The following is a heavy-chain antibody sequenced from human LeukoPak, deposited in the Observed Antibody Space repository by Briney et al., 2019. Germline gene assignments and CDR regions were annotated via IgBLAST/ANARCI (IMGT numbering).Heavy chain of an antibody. J-gene: IGHJ4*02. CDR3: ARLDFLSGYYGEGRYYYFDY. CDR1: GGSISSSSYY. Sequence: PSETLSLTCTVSGGSISSSSYYWGWIRQPPGKGLEWIGSIYYSGSTYYNPSLKSRVTISVDTSRNQFSLKLSSVTAADTAVYYCARLDFLSGYYGEGRYYYFDYWGQGTLVTVSS. D-gene: IGHD3-3*01. CDR2: IYYSGST. V-gene: IGHV4-39*01.